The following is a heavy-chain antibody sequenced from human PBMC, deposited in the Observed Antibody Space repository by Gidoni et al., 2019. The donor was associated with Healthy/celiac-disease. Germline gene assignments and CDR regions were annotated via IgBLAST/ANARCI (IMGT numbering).Heavy chain of an antibody. J-gene: IGHJ5*02. CDR2: IDWDDDK. CDR1: GFSLSTSGMC. D-gene: IGHD6-19*01. V-gene: IGHV2-70*01. CDR3: ARMGAGTGGYNWFDP. Sequence: KPTQTLTLTCTFSGFSLSTSGMCVSWIRQPPGKALEWLALIDWDDDKYYSTSLKTRLTISKDTSKNQVVLTMTNMDPVDTATYYCARMGAGTGGYNWFDPWGQGTLVTVSS.